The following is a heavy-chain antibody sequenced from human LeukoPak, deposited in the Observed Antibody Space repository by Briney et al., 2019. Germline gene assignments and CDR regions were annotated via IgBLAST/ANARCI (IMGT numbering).Heavy chain of an antibody. CDR3: ARLYSSSPTHPNYYYYYMDV. CDR1: GYSFTNYW. V-gene: IGHV5-51*01. CDR2: IYPGDSDT. Sequence: GESLKISCKGSGYSFTNYWIGWVRQMPGKGLEWMGIIYPGDSDTRYSPSFQGQVTISADKSISTAYLQWSSLKASDTAMYYCARLYSSSPTHPNYYYYYMDVWGKGTTVTVSS. J-gene: IGHJ6*03. D-gene: IGHD6-13*01.